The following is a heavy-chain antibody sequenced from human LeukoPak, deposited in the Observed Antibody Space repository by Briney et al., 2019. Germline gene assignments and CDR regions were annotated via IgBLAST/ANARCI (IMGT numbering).Heavy chain of an antibody. Sequence: PSETLSLTCTVSGGSISSSSYYWGWIRQPPGKGLEWIGSIYYSGSTYYNPSLKSRVTISVDTSKNQFSLKLSSVTAADTAVYYCARRWGRYSPLAWFDPWGQGTLVTVSS. CDR3: ARRWGRYSPLAWFDP. D-gene: IGHD5-12*01. CDR2: IYYSGST. J-gene: IGHJ5*02. V-gene: IGHV4-39*01. CDR1: GGSISSSSYY.